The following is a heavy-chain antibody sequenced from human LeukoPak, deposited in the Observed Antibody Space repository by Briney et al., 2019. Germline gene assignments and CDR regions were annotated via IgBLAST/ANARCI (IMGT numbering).Heavy chain of an antibody. V-gene: IGHV1-46*01. Sequence: SVNVSCKASGYTFTSYYMHWVRRAPGRGLEWMGIINPSGGSTSYAQKFQGRVTMTRDTFTSTVYMELSSLRSEDTAVYYCARSPPYCSGGSCYSSYYFDYWGQGTLVTASS. D-gene: IGHD2-15*01. CDR3: ARSPPYCSGGSCYSSYYFDY. J-gene: IGHJ4*02. CDR2: INPSGGST. CDR1: GYTFTSYY.